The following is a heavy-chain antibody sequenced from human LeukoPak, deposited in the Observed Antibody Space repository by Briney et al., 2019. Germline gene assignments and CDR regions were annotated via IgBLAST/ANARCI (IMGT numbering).Heavy chain of an antibody. CDR1: GGSIISYY. CDR2: IYYSGST. J-gene: IGHJ3*02. D-gene: IGHD2-21*01. V-gene: IGHV4-59*01. CDR3: ARGVAVHAFDI. Sequence: SETLSLTCTVSGGSIISYYWSWIRQPPGKGLEWIGYIYYSGSTNYNPSLKSRVTISVDTSKNQFSLKLSSVTAADTAVYYCARGVAVHAFDIWGQGTMVTVSS.